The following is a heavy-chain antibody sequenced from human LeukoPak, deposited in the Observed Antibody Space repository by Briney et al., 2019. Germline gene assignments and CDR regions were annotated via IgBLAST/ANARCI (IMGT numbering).Heavy chain of an antibody. D-gene: IGHD3-22*01. Sequence: NTSETLSLTCTVSGGSISSYYWSWIRQPPGKGLEWIGYIYCSGSTNYNPSLKSRVTISVDTSKNQFSLKLSSVTAADTAVYYCARQGYYYDSSGYQYYFDYWGQGTLVTVSS. J-gene: IGHJ4*02. CDR2: IYCSGST. V-gene: IGHV4-59*08. CDR1: GGSISSYY. CDR3: ARQGYYYDSSGYQYYFDY.